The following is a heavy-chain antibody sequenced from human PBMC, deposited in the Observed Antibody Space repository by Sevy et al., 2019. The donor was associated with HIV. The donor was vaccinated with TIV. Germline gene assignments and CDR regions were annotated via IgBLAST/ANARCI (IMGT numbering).Heavy chain of an antibody. J-gene: IGHJ4*02. CDR2: IWYDGSNK. CDR3: ARAAEGDNFDWLPFI. Sequence: GGSLRLSCAASGFTFNNYGMHWVRQAPGKGLEWVAVIWYDGSNKYYADSVKGRFTISRDNSKNMLYLQMNSLRAEDTAVYYCARAAEGDNFDWLPFIWGQGTLVTVSS. D-gene: IGHD3-9*01. CDR1: GFTFNNYG. V-gene: IGHV3-33*01.